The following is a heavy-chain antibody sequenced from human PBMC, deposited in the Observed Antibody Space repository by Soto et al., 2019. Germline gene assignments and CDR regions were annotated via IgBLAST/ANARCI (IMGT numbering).Heavy chain of an antibody. Sequence: GGSLRLSLAAAWFTFCNYAIRRVRQAPGKGLEWVSAVSGSGGTAYYADSVKGRFTISRDNSKNTLYLQMDTLRVEDTAVYYCAKDQYSGSPGKPDYWGQGTQVTVSS. CDR2: VSGSGGTA. J-gene: IGHJ4*02. D-gene: IGHD1-26*01. CDR1: WFTFCNYA. CDR3: AKDQYSGSPGKPDY. V-gene: IGHV3-23*01.